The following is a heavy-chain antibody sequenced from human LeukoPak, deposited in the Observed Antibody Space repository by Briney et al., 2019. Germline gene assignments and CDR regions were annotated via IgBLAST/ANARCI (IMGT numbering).Heavy chain of an antibody. CDR2: IYPGDSDV. V-gene: IGHV5-51*01. Sequence: GESLKISCKGSGYGFYTYWIGWVRKMPGKGLELMGVIYPGDSDVRYSPSFEGQVTISADKSISTAYLQWSSLKASDTAMYYCARQEGHSSGWYFPFDYWGQGTLVTVSS. J-gene: IGHJ4*02. CDR3: ARQEGHSSGWYFPFDY. D-gene: IGHD6-19*01. CDR1: GYGFYTYW.